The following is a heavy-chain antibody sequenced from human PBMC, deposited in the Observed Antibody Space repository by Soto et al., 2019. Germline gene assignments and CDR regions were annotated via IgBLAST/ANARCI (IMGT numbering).Heavy chain of an antibody. Sequence: SETLSLTCTVSGGSISSYYWSWIRQPPGKGLEWIGYIYYSGSTNYNPSLKSRVTISVDTSKNQFSLKLGSVTAADTAVYYCARVYYDILTGYYTFDYWGQGTLVTVSS. D-gene: IGHD3-9*01. CDR1: GGSISSYY. J-gene: IGHJ4*02. V-gene: IGHV4-59*01. CDR2: IYYSGST. CDR3: ARVYYDILTGYYTFDY.